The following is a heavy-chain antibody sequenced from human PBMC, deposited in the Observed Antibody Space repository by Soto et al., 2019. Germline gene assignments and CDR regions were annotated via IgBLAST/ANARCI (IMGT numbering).Heavy chain of an antibody. D-gene: IGHD3-16*01. CDR1: GYTFTGYY. CDR3: ARDSVTLVKTKVGADANWFDP. J-gene: IGHJ5*02. Sequence: ASVTVSCKASGYTFTGYYMHWVRQAPGQGLEWMGWINPNSGGTKYAQKFQGRVTMTRDTSISTAYMELSRLRSDDTAVYYCARDSVTLVKTKVGADANWFDPWGQGTMVTVSS. CDR2: INPNSGGT. V-gene: IGHV1-2*02.